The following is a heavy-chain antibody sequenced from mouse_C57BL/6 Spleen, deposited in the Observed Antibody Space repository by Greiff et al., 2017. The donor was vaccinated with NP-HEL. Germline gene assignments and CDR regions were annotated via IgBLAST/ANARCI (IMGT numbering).Heavy chain of an antibody. CDR1: GYAFSSYW. Sequence: VQLQQSGAELVKPGASVKISCKASGYAFSSYWMNWVKQRPGKGLEWIGQIYPGDGDTNYNGKFKGKATLTADKSSSTAYMQLSSLTSEDSAVYFCARWGTVVARFDYWGQSTTLTVSS. J-gene: IGHJ2*01. D-gene: IGHD1-1*01. CDR3: ARWGTVVARFDY. V-gene: IGHV1-80*01. CDR2: IYPGDGDT.